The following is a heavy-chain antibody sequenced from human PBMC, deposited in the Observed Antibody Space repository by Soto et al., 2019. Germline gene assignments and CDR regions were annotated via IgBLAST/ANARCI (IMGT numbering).Heavy chain of an antibody. Sequence: GSLRLSCAASGFTFSSYSMNWVRQAPGKGLEWVSYISSSSSTIYYADSVKGRFTISRDNSKNTLYLQMNSLRAEDTAVYYCAKGGVQATKGNWFDPWGQGTLVTVSS. CDR3: AKGGVQATKGNWFDP. V-gene: IGHV3-48*01. CDR1: GFTFSSYS. CDR2: ISSSSSTI. J-gene: IGHJ5*02. D-gene: IGHD3-10*01.